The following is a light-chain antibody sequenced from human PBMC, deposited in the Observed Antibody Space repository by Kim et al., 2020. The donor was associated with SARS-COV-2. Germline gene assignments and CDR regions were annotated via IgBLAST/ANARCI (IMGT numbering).Light chain of an antibody. CDR2: AAS. CDR3: QQSYSSPPT. V-gene: IGKV1-39*01. Sequence: ASVGDRVTIPGRASQSISTYLNWYQHKPGKAPNLLIYAASRLQSGVPSRFSGSGSGTDFTLTISNLQPEDFAIYYCQQSYSSPPTFGGGTKVDIK. J-gene: IGKJ4*01. CDR1: QSISTY.